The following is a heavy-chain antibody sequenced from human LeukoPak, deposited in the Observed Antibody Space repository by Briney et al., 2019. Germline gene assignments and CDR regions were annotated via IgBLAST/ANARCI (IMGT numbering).Heavy chain of an antibody. CDR1: GFAFDILA. CDR2: ISDNGNEK. V-gene: IGHV3-30-3*01. J-gene: IGHJ3*02. Sequence: PGTSLRLSCAASGFAFDILAMHWVRQAPGKGLEWVTRISDNGNEKHYADSVKGRFTISRDNSKNSLYLQMNSLRTEDTALYYCAKVAHGDYEVFAFDIWGQGTMVTVSS. CDR3: AKVAHGDYEVFAFDI. D-gene: IGHD4-17*01.